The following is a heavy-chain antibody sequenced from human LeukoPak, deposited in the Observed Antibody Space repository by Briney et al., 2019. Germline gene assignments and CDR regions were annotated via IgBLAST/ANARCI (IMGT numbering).Heavy chain of an antibody. CDR1: GGSISSYY. J-gene: IGHJ4*02. D-gene: IGHD3-10*01. Sequence: SETLSLTCTVSGGSISSYYWSWIRQPPAKGLEWIGHIYYSGSTHYNPSLQSRVTISVDTSKNQFSLTLSSVTAADTAVYYCAKHVGNSGAGSYLTYFDYWGQGTLVTVSS. V-gene: IGHV4-59*08. CDR2: IYYSGST. CDR3: AKHVGNSGAGSYLTYFDY.